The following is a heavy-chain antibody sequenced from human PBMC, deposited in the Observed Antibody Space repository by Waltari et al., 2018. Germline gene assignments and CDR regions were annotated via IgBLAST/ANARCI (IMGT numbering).Heavy chain of an antibody. CDR3: AKCGGITIFGVDYYYMDV. J-gene: IGHJ6*03. D-gene: IGHD3-3*01. CDR2: IYSGGST. V-gene: IGHV3-23*03. Sequence: EVQLLESGGGLVQPGGSLRLSCAASGFTFSSYAMSWARQAPGKGLEWVSVIYSGGSTYYADSVKGRFTISRDNSKNTLYLQMNSLRAEDTAVYYCAKCGGITIFGVDYYYMDVWGKGTTVTVSS. CDR1: GFTFSSYA.